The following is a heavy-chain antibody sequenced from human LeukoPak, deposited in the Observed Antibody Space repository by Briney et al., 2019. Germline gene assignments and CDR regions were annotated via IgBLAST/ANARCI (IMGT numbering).Heavy chain of an antibody. J-gene: IGHJ5*02. V-gene: IGHV3-23*01. CDR1: GFTFSSYA. D-gene: IGHD5-18*01. CDR2: ISGSGTGT. CDR3: ARDGSPHSYGYDWFDP. Sequence: PGGSLRLSCAASGFTFSSYAMSWVRQAPGKGLEWVSAISGSGTGTYYAGSVKGRFTISRDNAKNSLYLQMNSLRAEDTAVYYCARDGSPHSYGYDWFDPWGQGTLVTVPS.